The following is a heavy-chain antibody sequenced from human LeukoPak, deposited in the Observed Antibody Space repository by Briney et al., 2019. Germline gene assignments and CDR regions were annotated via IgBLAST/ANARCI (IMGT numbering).Heavy chain of an antibody. J-gene: IGHJ4*02. Sequence: SETPSLTCAVYGGSFSGYYWSWIRQPPGKGLEWIGEINHSGSTNYNPSLKSRVTISVDTSKNQFSLKLSSVTAADTAVYYCARGGEGEHCSSTSCRPGFDYWGQGTLVTVSS. CDR1: GGSFSGYY. CDR3: ARGGEGEHCSSTSCRPGFDY. CDR2: INHSGST. D-gene: IGHD2-2*01. V-gene: IGHV4-34*01.